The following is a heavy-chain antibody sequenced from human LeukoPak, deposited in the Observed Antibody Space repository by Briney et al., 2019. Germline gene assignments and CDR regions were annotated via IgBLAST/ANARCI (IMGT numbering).Heavy chain of an antibody. Sequence: ASVKVSCKASGYTFTGYYMHWVRQAPGQGLEWMGWINPNSGGTNYAQKFQGRVTMTRDTSISTAYMELSRLRSDDTAVYYCARGGGLAVAGTRFDYWGQGTLVTVSS. CDR2: INPNSGGT. CDR3: ARGGGLAVAGTRFDY. J-gene: IGHJ4*02. V-gene: IGHV1-2*02. D-gene: IGHD6-13*01. CDR1: GYTFTGYY.